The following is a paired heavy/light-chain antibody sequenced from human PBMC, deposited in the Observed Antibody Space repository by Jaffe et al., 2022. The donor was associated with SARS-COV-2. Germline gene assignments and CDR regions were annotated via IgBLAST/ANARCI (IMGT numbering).Heavy chain of an antibody. CDR1: GFTFSSYA. CDR3: AKEYLEWLRQFDI. V-gene: IGHV3-23*01. Sequence: EVQLSESGGGLVQPGGSLRLSCAASGFTFSSYAMTWVRQAPGKGLEWVSVISGSSGNTFYADSVKGRFTISRDNSKNTLYLQMTSLRAEDTAVYYCAKEYLEWLRQFDIWGQGTMVTVSS. D-gene: IGHD3-3*01. J-gene: IGHJ3*02. CDR2: ISGSSGNT.
Light chain of an antibody. J-gene: IGLJ2*01. CDR1: KLGDKY. V-gene: IGLV3-1*01. Sequence: SYELTQPPSVSVSPGQTASITCSGDKLGDKYVGWYQQKPGQSPVLVIYEDRKGPSGIPERFSGSKSGNTATLTISGTQAMDEADYYCQAWDSSILFGGGTKLTVL. CDR3: QAWDSSIL. CDR2: EDR.